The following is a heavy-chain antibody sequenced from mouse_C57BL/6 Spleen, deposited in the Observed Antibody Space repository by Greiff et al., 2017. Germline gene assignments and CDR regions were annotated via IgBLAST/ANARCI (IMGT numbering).Heavy chain of an antibody. CDR1: GYTFTDYY. V-gene: IGHV1-75*01. J-gene: IGHJ4*01. Sequence: QVQLQQSGPELVKPGASVKISCKASGYTFTDYYINWVKQRPGQGLEWIGWIFPGSGSTFYNEKFKGKATLTVDKSSSTAYMLLSGLTSEDSAVYLCARMGYYYDSSYDYAMDYWGKGTSVTVSS. D-gene: IGHD1-1*01. CDR3: ARMGYYYDSSYDYAMDY. CDR2: IFPGSGST.